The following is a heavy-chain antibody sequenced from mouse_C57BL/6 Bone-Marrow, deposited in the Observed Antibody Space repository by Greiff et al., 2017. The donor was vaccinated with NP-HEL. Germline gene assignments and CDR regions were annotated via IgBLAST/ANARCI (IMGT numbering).Heavy chain of an antibody. Sequence: LVESGAELEKPGASVKLSCKASGYTFTSYWMHWVKQRPGRGLEWIGRIDPNSGGTKYNEKFKCKATLTVDKSSSTAYMQLSSLTSEDSAVYYCAKDYGSSPDYWGQGTTLTVSS. CDR3: AKDYGSSPDY. CDR2: IDPNSGGT. D-gene: IGHD1-1*01. V-gene: IGHV1-72*01. J-gene: IGHJ2*01. CDR1: GYTFTSYW.